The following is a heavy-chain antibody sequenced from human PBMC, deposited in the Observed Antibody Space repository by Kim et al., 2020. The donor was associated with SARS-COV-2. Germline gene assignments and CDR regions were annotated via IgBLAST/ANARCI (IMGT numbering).Heavy chain of an antibody. V-gene: IGHV7-4-1*02. CDR3: ARTLLWFGEDNEYYYYYGMDV. CDR2: INTNTGNP. CDR1: GYTFTSYA. Sequence: ASVKVSCKASGYTFTSYAMNWVRQAPGQGLEWMGWINTNTGNPTYAQGFTGRFVFSLDTSVSTAYLQISSLKAEDTAVYYCARTLLWFGEDNEYYYYYGMDVWGQGTTVTVSS. J-gene: IGHJ6*02. D-gene: IGHD3-10*01.